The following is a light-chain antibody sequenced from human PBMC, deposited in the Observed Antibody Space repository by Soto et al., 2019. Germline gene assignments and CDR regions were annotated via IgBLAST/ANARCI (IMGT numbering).Light chain of an antibody. CDR2: GAS. V-gene: IGKV3-15*01. Sequence: EIVMTQSPATLSVFPGERATLSCRASHSVSSNLALYQQKPGQAPRLLTYGASTRATGIPARFSGSGSGTEFTLTISSLQPEDFAVYYCQQYYNWPRTFGQGTKVDIK. CDR3: QQYYNWPRT. CDR1: HSVSSN. J-gene: IGKJ1*01.